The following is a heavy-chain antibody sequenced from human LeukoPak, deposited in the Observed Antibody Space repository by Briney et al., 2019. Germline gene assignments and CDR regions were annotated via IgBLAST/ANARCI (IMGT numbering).Heavy chain of an antibody. CDR2: ISSSSSYI. J-gene: IGHJ6*03. Sequence: GGSLRLSCAASGFTFSSYSMNWVRQAPGKGLEWVSSISSSSSYIYYADSVKGRFTISRDNAKNSLNLQMNSLRAEDTAVYYCARDPIGGLYYYYMDVWGKGTTVTVS. CDR3: ARDPIGGLYYYYMDV. V-gene: IGHV3-21*01. CDR1: GFTFSSYS. D-gene: IGHD4-23*01.